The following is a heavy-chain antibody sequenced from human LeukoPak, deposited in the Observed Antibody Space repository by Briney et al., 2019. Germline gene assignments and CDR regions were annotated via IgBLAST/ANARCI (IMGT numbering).Heavy chain of an antibody. J-gene: IGHJ3*02. CDR1: GGSLSGYY. V-gene: IGHV4-59*01. CDR3: ARDSRDYGGRAFDI. Sequence: SETLSLTCTVSGGSLSGYYWTWIRQPPGKGLEWIASIYYSGSTTYNPSLKSRVTISVDTSKNQLSLKLSSVTAADTAVYYCARDSRDYGGRAFDIWGQGTLVTVSS. D-gene: IGHD4-23*01. CDR2: IYYSGST.